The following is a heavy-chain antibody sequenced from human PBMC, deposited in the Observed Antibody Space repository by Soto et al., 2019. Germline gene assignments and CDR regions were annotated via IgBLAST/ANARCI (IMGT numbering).Heavy chain of an antibody. CDR2: IYPGDSDT. J-gene: IGHJ3*02. CDR3: ASLRTTVTTRVQAFDI. D-gene: IGHD4-17*01. Sequence: GESLKISCKGSGYSFTSYWIGWVRQMPGKGLEWMGIIYPGDSDTRYSPSFQGQVTISADKSISTAYLQWSSLKASDTAMYYCASLRTTVTTRVQAFDIWGQGTMVTVSS. CDR1: GYSFTSYW. V-gene: IGHV5-51*01.